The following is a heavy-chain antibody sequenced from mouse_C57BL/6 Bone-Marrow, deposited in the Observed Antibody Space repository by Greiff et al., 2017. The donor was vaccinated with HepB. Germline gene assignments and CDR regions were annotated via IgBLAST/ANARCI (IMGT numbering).Heavy chain of an antibody. CDR3: ARWGYDGYYGFAY. D-gene: IGHD2-3*01. CDR1: GYAFSSSW. Sequence: QVQLQQSGPELVKPGASVKISCKASGYAFSSSWMNWVKQRPGKGLEWIGRIYPGDGDTNYNGKFKGKATLTADKSSSTAYMQLSSLTSEDSAVYFCARWGYDGYYGFAYWGQGTLVTVSA. CDR2: IYPGDGDT. V-gene: IGHV1-82*01. J-gene: IGHJ3*01.